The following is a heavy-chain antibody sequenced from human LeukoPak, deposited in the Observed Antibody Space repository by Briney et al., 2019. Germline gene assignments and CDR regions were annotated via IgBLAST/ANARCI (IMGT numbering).Heavy chain of an antibody. CDR3: ARTTEDCSSTSCYQYWFDP. V-gene: IGHV4-59*01. J-gene: IGHJ5*02. Sequence: PSETLSLTCTVPGGSISNYYWSWIRQPPGKGLWWIWYIYYSGSTSYNPSLKSRVTISVDTSKNQISLKVRSVTAADTAVYYCARTTEDCSSTSCYQYWFDPWGQGTLVTVSS. CDR1: GGSISNYY. CDR2: IYYSGST. D-gene: IGHD2-2*01.